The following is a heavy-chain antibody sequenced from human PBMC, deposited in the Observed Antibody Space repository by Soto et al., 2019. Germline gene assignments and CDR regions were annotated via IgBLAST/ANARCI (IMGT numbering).Heavy chain of an antibody. J-gene: IGHJ5*02. CDR3: SGSYYIDNWFDP. D-gene: IGHD3-10*01. CDR2: IIPIFGIA. Sequence: GASVKVSCKASGGTFSSYTISWVRQAPGQGLELMGRIIPIFGIANYAQKFQGRVTITADKSTSTAYMELSSLRSEDTAVYYCSGSYYIDNWFDPWGQGTLVTVSS. CDR1: GGTFSSYT. V-gene: IGHV1-69*02.